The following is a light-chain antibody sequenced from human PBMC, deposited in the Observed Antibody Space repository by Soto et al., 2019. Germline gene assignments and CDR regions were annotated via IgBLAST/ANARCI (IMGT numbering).Light chain of an antibody. CDR1: QSVSSY. J-gene: IGKJ1*01. CDR2: DAS. Sequence: GECTSLSCRASQSVSSYLAWYQQKPGQAPRLLIYDASNRATGIPARFSGSGGGTDFALTLSSLVPEDVAVYYNQHRRTFGQGTKVDIK. CDR3: QHRRT. V-gene: IGKV3-11*01.